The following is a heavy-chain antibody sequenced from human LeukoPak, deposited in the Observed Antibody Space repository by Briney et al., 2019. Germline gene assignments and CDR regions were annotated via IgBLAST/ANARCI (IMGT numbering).Heavy chain of an antibody. CDR2: ISWNSGSI. Sequence: PGRSLRLSCAASGFTFDDYAMHWVRQAPGKGLEWVSGISWNSGSIGYADSVKGRFTISRDNAKHSLYLQMNSLRAEDMALYYCAKGPIRFLDRGAFDIWGQGTMVTVSS. V-gene: IGHV3-9*03. CDR3: AKGPIRFLDRGAFDI. CDR1: GFTFDDYA. D-gene: IGHD3-3*01. J-gene: IGHJ3*02.